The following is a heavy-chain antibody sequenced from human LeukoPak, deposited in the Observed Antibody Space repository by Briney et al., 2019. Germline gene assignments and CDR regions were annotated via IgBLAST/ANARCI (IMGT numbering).Heavy chain of an antibody. CDR3: AREVGGSGSYFDY. J-gene: IGHJ4*02. D-gene: IGHD3-10*01. CDR1: GGSFSGYY. Sequence: SETLSLTCAVYGGSFSGYYWSWIRQPPGKGLEWIGSIYHSGSTYYNPSLKSRVTISVDTSKNQFSLKLSSVTAADTAVYYCAREVGGSGSYFDYWGQGTLVTVSS. V-gene: IGHV4-34*01. CDR2: IYHSGST.